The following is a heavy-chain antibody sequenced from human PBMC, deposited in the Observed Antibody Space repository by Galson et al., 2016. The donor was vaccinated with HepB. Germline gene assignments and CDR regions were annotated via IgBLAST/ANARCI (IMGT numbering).Heavy chain of an antibody. J-gene: IGHJ4*02. Sequence: QAPGKGLEWVALISYDGSNKYYPESVRGRFTISRDNSRNTLYLGMNSLRNEDTAIYYCAKNLDSSVYSYSFDYWGQGTLVTVSS. V-gene: IGHV3-30*18. CDR3: AKNLDSSVYSYSFDY. D-gene: IGHD3-22*01. CDR2: ISYDGSNK.